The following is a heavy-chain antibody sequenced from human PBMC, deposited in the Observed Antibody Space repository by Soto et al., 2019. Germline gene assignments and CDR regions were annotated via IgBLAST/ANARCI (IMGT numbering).Heavy chain of an antibody. Sequence: GGSLRLSCAASGFTFSGSAMHWVRQASGKGLEWVGRIRSKVNSYATAYAASVKGRFTISRDDSENTTYLQMNSLKTEDTAVYYCTRSPDDCSGGSCYSSWFDPWGQGSLVTVSS. D-gene: IGHD2-15*01. V-gene: IGHV3-73*01. CDR2: IRSKVNSYAT. CDR3: TRSPDDCSGGSCYSSWFDP. J-gene: IGHJ5*02. CDR1: GFTFSGSA.